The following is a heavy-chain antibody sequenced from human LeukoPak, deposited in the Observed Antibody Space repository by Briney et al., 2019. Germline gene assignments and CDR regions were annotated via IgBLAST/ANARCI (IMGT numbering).Heavy chain of an antibody. D-gene: IGHD1-26*01. CDR2: IYPGDSDT. CDR3: ARQEQWELLGSLDY. Sequence: SGESLKISCKGSGYSFTSYWIGWVRQMPGKGLEWMGTIYPGDSDTRYSPSFQGQVTISADKSISTAYLQWSSLKASDTAMYYCARQEQWELLGSLDYWGQGTLVTVSS. V-gene: IGHV5-51*01. J-gene: IGHJ4*02. CDR1: GYSFTSYW.